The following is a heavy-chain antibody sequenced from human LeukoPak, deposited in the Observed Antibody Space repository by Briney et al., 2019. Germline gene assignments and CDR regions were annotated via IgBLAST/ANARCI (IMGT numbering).Heavy chain of an antibody. CDR1: GFTFSSYS. V-gene: IGHV3-21*01. D-gene: IGHD2-15*01. CDR2: ISSSSSYI. Sequence: GSLRLSCAASGFTFSSYSMNWVRQAPGKGLEWVSSISSSSSYIYYADSVKGRFTISRDNAKNSLYLQMNSLRAEDTAVYYCASSYCSGGSCYEYYFDYWGQGTLVTVSS. CDR3: ASSYCSGGSCYEYYFDY. J-gene: IGHJ4*02.